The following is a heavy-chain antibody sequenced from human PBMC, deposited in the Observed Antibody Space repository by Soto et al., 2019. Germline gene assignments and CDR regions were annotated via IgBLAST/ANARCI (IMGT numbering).Heavy chain of an antibody. V-gene: IGHV4-59*01. CDR2: IYYSGST. CDR3: AGLTYYDFWSGYPPGDY. CDR1: GGSISSYY. D-gene: IGHD3-3*01. J-gene: IGHJ4*02. Sequence: SETLSLTCTVSGGSISSYYWSWIRQPPGKGLEWIGYIYYSGSTNYSPSLKSRVTISVDTSKNQFSLKLSSVTAADTAVYYCAGLTYYDFWSGYPPGDYWGQGTLVTVSS.